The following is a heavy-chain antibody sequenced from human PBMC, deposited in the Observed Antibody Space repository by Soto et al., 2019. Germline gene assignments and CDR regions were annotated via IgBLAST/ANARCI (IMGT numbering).Heavy chain of an antibody. D-gene: IGHD3-22*01. J-gene: IGHJ4*02. Sequence: VQLVESGGGVVQPGRSLRLSCAASGFTFSSYGMHWVRQAPGKGLEWVAVISYDGSNKYYADSVKGRFTISRDNSKNTLYLQMNSLRAEDTAVYYCAKDLQVYYYDSSGSDAWGQGTLVTVSS. V-gene: IGHV3-30*18. CDR3: AKDLQVYYYDSSGSDA. CDR2: ISYDGSNK. CDR1: GFTFSSYG.